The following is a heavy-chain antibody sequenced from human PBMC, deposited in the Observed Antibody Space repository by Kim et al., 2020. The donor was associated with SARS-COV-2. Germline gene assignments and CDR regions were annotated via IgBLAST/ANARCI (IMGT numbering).Heavy chain of an antibody. D-gene: IGHD3-22*01. CDR2: FDPEDGEK. CDR1: GYTLTELS. V-gene: IGHV1-24*01. J-gene: IGHJ5*02. CDR3: ATAPPYYDSSGYYLDWFDP. Sequence: ASVKVSCKVSGYTLTELSMHWVRQAPGKGLEWMGCFDPEDGEKIYAQKFQGRVTMTEDTSTDKAYMELSSLRSEDTAVYYCATAPPYYDSSGYYLDWFDPWGQGTLVTVSS.